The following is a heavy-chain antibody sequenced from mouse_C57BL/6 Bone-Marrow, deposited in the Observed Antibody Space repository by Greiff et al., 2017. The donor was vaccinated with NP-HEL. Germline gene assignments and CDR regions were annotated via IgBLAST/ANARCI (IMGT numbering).Heavy chain of an antibody. Sequence: VQLQQSGPELVKPGASVKIPCKASGYTFTDYNMDWVKQSHGKSLEWIGDINPNNGGTIYNQKFKGKATLTVDKSSSTAYMELRSLTSEDTAVYYCARCTTVVDYYAMDYWGQGTSVTVSS. V-gene: IGHV1-18*01. CDR1: GYTFTDYN. CDR2: INPNNGGT. J-gene: IGHJ4*01. CDR3: ARCTTVVDYYAMDY. D-gene: IGHD1-1*01.